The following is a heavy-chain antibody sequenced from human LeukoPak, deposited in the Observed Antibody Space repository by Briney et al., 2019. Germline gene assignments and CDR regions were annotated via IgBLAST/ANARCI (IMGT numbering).Heavy chain of an antibody. Sequence: PSETLSLTCSVSGGSISSYYRSWIRQPPGKGLEWIGYIYSSGSTNYNPSLKSRVTISLDTSKNQFSLKLNSVTAADTAVYYCARAGTVVMPFDYWGQGAQVTVSS. V-gene: IGHV4-59*01. CDR1: GGSISSYY. CDR2: IYSSGST. CDR3: ARAGTVVMPFDY. D-gene: IGHD4-23*01. J-gene: IGHJ4*02.